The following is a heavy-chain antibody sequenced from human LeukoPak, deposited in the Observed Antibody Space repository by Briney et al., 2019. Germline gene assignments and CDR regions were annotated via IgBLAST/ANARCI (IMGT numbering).Heavy chain of an antibody. V-gene: IGHV3-11*01. CDR1: GFTFSDYY. J-gene: IGHJ4*02. CDR3: AREGGAIVVVPAAID. CDR2: ISSSGSNI. Sequence: NPGGSLRLSCAASGFTFSDYYMSWIRPAPGKGLEWVSYISSSGSNIYYADSVKGRFTISRDNAKNSLYLQMNSLRAEDTAVYYCAREGGAIVVVPAAIDWGQGTLVTVSS. D-gene: IGHD2-2*02.